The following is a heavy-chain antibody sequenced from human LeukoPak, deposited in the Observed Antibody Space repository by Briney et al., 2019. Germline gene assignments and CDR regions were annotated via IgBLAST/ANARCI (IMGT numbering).Heavy chain of an antibody. D-gene: IGHD3-16*02. CDR2: ISGSGGST. CDR1: GFTFSSYA. Sequence: PGGSLRLSCAASGFTFSSYAMSWVRQAPGKGLEWVSAISGSGGSTYYADSVKGRFTISRDNSKNTLYLQMNSLRAEDTAVYYCAKVEHYVWGSYRPNPLGYYGTDVWGQGTTVTVSS. CDR3: AKVEHYVWGSYRPNPLGYYGTDV. V-gene: IGHV3-23*01. J-gene: IGHJ6*02.